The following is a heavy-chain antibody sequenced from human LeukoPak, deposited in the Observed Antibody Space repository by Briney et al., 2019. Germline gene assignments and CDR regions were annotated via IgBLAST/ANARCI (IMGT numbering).Heavy chain of an antibody. Sequence: GGSLRLSCAASGFTFSSYWMHWVRQAPGKGLVWVSRINSDGSSTSYADSVKGRFTISRDDAKNTLYLQMNSLRAEDTAVYYCARDILEGCSSTSCYGFYYYYGMDVWGKGTTVTVSS. V-gene: IGHV3-74*01. CDR1: GFTFSSYW. CDR2: INSDGSST. J-gene: IGHJ6*04. D-gene: IGHD2-2*01. CDR3: ARDILEGCSSTSCYGFYYYYGMDV.